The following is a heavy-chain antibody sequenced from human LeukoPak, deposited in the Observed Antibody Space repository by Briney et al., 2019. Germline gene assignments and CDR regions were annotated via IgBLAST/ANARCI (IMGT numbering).Heavy chain of an antibody. CDR1: GFTFSSYG. J-gene: IGHJ4*02. Sequence: PGRSLRLSCAASGFTFSSYGMHWVRQAPGKGLEWVAVISYDGSNKYYADSVKGRFTISRDNSKNTLYLQMNSLRAEDTAVYYCAKGASEYYGSGSYSSPLDYWGQGTLVTVSS. CDR3: AKGASEYYGSGSYSSPLDY. V-gene: IGHV3-30*18. D-gene: IGHD3-10*01. CDR2: ISYDGSNK.